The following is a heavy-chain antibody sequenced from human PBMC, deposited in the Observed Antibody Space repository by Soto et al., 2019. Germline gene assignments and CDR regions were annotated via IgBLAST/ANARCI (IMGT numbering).Heavy chain of an antibody. CDR2: IYNDGTYS. D-gene: IGHD3-10*01. CDR1: AFIIQWYW. J-gene: IGHJ4*02. Sequence: GPPLNSCASSAFIIQWYWMHWVRQSPGKGLVWISRIYNDGTYSDYADSVRGRFTISRDNVNDTLYLQMNNLRAEDSGLYYCTRGPRPISPGTGAYWGQGTKVTVSS. V-gene: IGHV3-74*01. CDR3: TRGPRPISPGTGAY.